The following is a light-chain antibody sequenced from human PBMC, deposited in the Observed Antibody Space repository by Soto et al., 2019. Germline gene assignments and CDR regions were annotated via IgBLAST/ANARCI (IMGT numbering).Light chain of an antibody. J-gene: IGLJ3*02. CDR3: LLYYGSPQPNWV. CDR2: STT. Sequence: QTVVTQEPSLTVSPGGTVTLTCASSTGPVTSGYYPNWFQQKPGQAPRPLIYSTTNKHSWTPARFSGSLLGGKAALTLSGVHPEDEAEYYCLLYYGSPQPNWVFGGGTKLTVL. CDR1: TGPVTSGYY. V-gene: IGLV7-43*01.